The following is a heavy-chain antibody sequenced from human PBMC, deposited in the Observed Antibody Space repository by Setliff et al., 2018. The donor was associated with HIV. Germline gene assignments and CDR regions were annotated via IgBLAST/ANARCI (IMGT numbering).Heavy chain of an antibody. D-gene: IGHD1-26*01. V-gene: IGHV3-7*01. Sequence: GSLRLSCAASGLMFSTYWMSWVRQAPGKGLEWVANIRQDGNEKYYVDSVKGRFAISRDNAKNSLYLHMNSLRDEDTAVYFCARDPPIGRSGSYYWGQGTLVTVSS. CDR3: ARDPPIGRSGSYY. J-gene: IGHJ4*02. CDR1: GLMFSTYW. CDR2: IRQDGNEK.